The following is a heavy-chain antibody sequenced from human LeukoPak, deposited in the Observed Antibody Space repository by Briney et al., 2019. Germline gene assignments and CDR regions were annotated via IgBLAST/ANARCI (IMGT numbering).Heavy chain of an antibody. CDR2: ISHSGST. J-gene: IGHJ6*02. CDR3: ARGRRGWGSHYYYGMDV. Sequence: SETLSLTCAVYGGSFSGYYWSWIRQPPGKGLEWIGEISHSGSTNYNPSLKSRVTISVDTSKNQFSLKLSSVTAADTAVYYCARGRRGWGSHYYYGMDVWGQGTTVTVSS. D-gene: IGHD7-27*01. CDR1: GGSFSGYY. V-gene: IGHV4-34*01.